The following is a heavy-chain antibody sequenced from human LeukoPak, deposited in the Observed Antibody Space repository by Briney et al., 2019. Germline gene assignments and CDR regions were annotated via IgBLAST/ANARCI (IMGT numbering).Heavy chain of an antibody. D-gene: IGHD3-16*02. V-gene: IGHV4-34*01. CDR3: ARSNYVWGSYRPRQSDAFDI. J-gene: IGHJ3*02. Sequence: SETLSLTCAVYGASFSGYYWSWIRQPPGKGLEWIGEINHSGSTNYNPSLKSRVTMSVDTSKNQFSLKLSSVTAADTAVYYCARSNYVWGSYRPRQSDAFDIWGQGTMVTVSS. CDR1: GASFSGYY. CDR2: INHSGST.